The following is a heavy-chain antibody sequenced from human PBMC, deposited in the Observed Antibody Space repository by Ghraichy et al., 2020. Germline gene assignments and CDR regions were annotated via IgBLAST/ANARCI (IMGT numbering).Heavy chain of an antibody. V-gene: IGHV3-7*03. CDR3: ARVCRCGWGSDY. J-gene: IGHJ4*02. Sequence: GESLNISCAVSGFTFSSFWMTWVRQALGKGLEWVANINEGGHGEYYVDSVKGRFTISRDNAKNSLYLQMSSLRVEDTAVYYCARVCRCGWGSDYWGQGILVTVSS. CDR1: GFTFSSFW. CDR2: INEGGHGE. D-gene: IGHD6-19*01.